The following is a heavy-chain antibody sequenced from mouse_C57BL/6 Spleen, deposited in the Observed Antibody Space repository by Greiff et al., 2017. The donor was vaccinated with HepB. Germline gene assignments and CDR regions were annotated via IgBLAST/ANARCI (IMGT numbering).Heavy chain of an antibody. CDR3: ARDCDYYYAMDY. J-gene: IGHJ4*01. V-gene: IGHV1-22*01. D-gene: IGHD2-4*01. Sequence: VQLKESGPELVKPGASVKMSCKASGYTFTDYNMHWVKQSHGKSLEWIGYINPNNGGTSYNQKFKGKATLTVNKSSSTAYMELRSLTSEDSAVYYCARDCDYYYAMDYWGQGTSVTVSS. CDR2: INPNNGGT. CDR1: GYTFTDYN.